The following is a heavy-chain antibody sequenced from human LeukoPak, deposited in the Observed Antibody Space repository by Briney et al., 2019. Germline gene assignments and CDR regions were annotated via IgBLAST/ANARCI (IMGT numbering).Heavy chain of an antibody. CDR2: ITWNSGNI. Sequence: PGGSLRLSCAASGFPFDDYAMHWVRQAPGKGLEWVSGITWNSGNIGYADSVKGRFTISRDNAKNCLYLEMNSLRAEDMALYYCAKGTSSWHEFDYWGQGTLVTVSS. V-gene: IGHV3-9*03. CDR1: GFPFDDYA. D-gene: IGHD6-13*01. CDR3: AKGTSSWHEFDY. J-gene: IGHJ4*02.